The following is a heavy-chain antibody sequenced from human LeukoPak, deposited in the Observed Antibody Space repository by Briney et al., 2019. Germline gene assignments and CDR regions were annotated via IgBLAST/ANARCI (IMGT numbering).Heavy chain of an antibody. CDR2: IKQDGSEK. J-gene: IGHJ4*02. CDR3: AEAYCSSTSCSFDY. CDR1: GFTFRSYE. V-gene: IGHV3-7*01. D-gene: IGHD2-2*01. Sequence: GGSLRLSCEDSGFTFRSYEMNWVRQAPGKGLEWVANIKQDGSEKYYVDSVKGRFTISRDNAKNSLYLQMNSLRAEDTAVYYCAEAYCSSTSCSFDYWGQGTLVTVSS.